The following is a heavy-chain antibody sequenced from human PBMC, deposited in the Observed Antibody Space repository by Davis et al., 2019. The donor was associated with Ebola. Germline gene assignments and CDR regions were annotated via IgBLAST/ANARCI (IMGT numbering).Heavy chain of an antibody. J-gene: IGHJ4*02. V-gene: IGHV3-23*01. CDR2: ISGSGGST. CDR3: AKDRVRCSSTSCYGYFDY. D-gene: IGHD2-2*01. Sequence: GESLKISCAASGFTFSRYAMSWVRQAPGKGLEWVSAISGSGGSTYYADSVKGRFTISRDNSKNTLYLQMNSLRAEDTAVYYCAKDRVRCSSTSCYGYFDYWGQGTLVTVSS. CDR1: GFTFSRYA.